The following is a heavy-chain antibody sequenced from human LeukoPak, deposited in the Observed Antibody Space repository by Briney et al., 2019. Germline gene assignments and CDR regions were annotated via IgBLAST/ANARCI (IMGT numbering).Heavy chain of an antibody. CDR2: IYYSGST. D-gene: IGHD3-22*01. Sequence: SETLSLTCTVSGGSVSSGSYYWSWIRQPPGKGLEWIGYIYYSGSTNYNPSLKSRVTISVDTSKNQFSLKLCSVTAADTAVYYCARRYYYDSSGYSSFDYWGQGTLVTVSS. CDR1: GGSVSSGSYY. J-gene: IGHJ4*02. V-gene: IGHV4-61*01. CDR3: ARRYYYDSSGYSSFDY.